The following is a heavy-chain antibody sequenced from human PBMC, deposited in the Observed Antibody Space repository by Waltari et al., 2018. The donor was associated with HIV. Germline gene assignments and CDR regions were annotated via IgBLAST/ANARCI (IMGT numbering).Heavy chain of an antibody. CDR1: GFTFSSYW. D-gene: IGHD5-12*01. J-gene: IGHJ4*02. V-gene: IGHV3-74*01. CDR3: ARGDGYAYPN. Sequence: EVPLVESGGGLVQPGGSLSLYCAASGFTFSSYWMHLVRQAPGKGLVWVSRINSEGSSTSYADSVKGRFTISRDNAKNTLYLQMNSLRVEDTAVYYCARGDGYAYPNWGQGTLVTVSS. CDR2: INSEGSST.